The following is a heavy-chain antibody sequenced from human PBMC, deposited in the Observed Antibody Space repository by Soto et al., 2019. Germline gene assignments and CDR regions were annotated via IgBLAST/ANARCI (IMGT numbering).Heavy chain of an antibody. CDR1: GFTFSSYS. CDR2: ISSSSSYI. D-gene: IGHD6-19*01. Sequence: GESLKISCAASGFTFSSYSMNWVRQAPGKGLEWVSSISSSSSYIYYADSVKGRFTISRDNAKNSLYLQMNSLRAEDTAVYYCARGGYSSGRYTRDYYYYYGMDVWGQGTTVTVSS. CDR3: ARGGYSSGRYTRDYYYYYGMDV. J-gene: IGHJ6*02. V-gene: IGHV3-21*01.